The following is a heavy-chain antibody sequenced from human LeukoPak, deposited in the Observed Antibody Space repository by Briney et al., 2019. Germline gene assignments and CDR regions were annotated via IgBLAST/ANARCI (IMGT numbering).Heavy chain of an antibody. CDR1: GGSINSYY. D-gene: IGHD4-23*01. J-gene: IGHJ4*02. Sequence: PSETLSLTCTVSGGSINSYYGSGIRQPAGKGLEWIGRVYSSGNTNYNPPLKSRVSMSVDTSKNQFSLKLTSVTAADTAVYYCARGGKATVVTMWGQGILVTVS. V-gene: IGHV4-4*07. CDR3: ARGGKATVVTM. CDR2: VYSSGNT.